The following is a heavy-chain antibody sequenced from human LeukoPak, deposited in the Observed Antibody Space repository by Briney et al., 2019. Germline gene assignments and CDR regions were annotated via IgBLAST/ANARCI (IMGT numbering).Heavy chain of an antibody. J-gene: IGHJ3*02. Sequence: SETLSLTCAVYGGSFGGYYWSWIRQPPGKGLEWIGEINHSGSTNYNPSLKSRVTISVDTSKNQFSLKLSSVTAADTAVYYCARGESGADAFDIWGQGTMVTVSS. CDR1: GGSFGGYY. CDR3: ARGESGADAFDI. V-gene: IGHV4-34*01. CDR2: INHSGST. D-gene: IGHD3-10*01.